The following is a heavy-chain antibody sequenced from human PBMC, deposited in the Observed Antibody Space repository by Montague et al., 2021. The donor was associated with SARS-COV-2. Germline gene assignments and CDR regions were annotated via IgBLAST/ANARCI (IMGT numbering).Heavy chain of an antibody. J-gene: IGHJ6*02. V-gene: IGHV4-61*01. CDR1: GGSVGSSHYY. D-gene: IGHD2-8*01. CDR2: IYYSGST. CDR3: ARLLRSCTNGVCRTYYYYAMDV. Sequence: SETLSLTCTVSGGSVGSSHYYWAWIRQPPGKGLEWIGYIYYSGSTKYNPFLESRVTVSVDRSKNQVSLKLSSVTAADTAVYYCARLLRSCTNGVCRTYYYYAMDVWGQGTTVTVSS.